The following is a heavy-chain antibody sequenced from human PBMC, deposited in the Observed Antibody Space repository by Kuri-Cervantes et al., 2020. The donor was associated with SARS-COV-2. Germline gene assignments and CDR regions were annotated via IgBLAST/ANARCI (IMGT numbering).Heavy chain of an antibody. CDR1: GFDFSDYV. Sequence: GGSLRLSCAASGFDFSDYVIYWVRQAPSKGLEWVAFIWYDGSDKDYADSVKGRFTISRENSNKTVYLQMNSLRVEDTAVYYCARDVGVYYYDSSGYYFDYWGRGTLVTVSS. J-gene: IGHJ4*02. V-gene: IGHV3-33*01. D-gene: IGHD3-22*01. CDR2: IWYDGSDK. CDR3: ARDVGVYYYDSSGYYFDY.